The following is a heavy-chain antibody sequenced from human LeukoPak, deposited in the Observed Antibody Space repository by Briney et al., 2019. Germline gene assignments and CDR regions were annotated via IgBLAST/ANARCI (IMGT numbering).Heavy chain of an antibody. J-gene: IGHJ4*02. V-gene: IGHV3-48*02. CDR3: ARMIDYNYGYAFDY. D-gene: IGHD5-18*01. CDR1: GFTLSIYT. CDR2: MSTSGSI. Sequence: PGGSLRLSCAASGFTLSIYTMNWVCQAPGKGLEWVSYMSTSGSISYADSVKGRFTISRDNAKNSLYLQMNSLRDEDTAVYYCARMIDYNYGYAFDYWGQGTLVTVSS.